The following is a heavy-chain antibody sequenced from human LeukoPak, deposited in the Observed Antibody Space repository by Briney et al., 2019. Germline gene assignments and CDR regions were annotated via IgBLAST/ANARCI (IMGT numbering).Heavy chain of an antibody. CDR1: GFTFSSYP. Sequence: PGGSLRLSCAASGFTFSSYPMSWVRQAPGKGLQWVSAISGGGGSTYYADSVKGRFTISRDNSKSTLYLQMNSLRAEDTAVYYCARDGQYQLLYSHFDYWGQGTLVTVSS. V-gene: IGHV3-23*01. CDR2: ISGGGGST. D-gene: IGHD2-2*02. J-gene: IGHJ4*02. CDR3: ARDGQYQLLYSHFDY.